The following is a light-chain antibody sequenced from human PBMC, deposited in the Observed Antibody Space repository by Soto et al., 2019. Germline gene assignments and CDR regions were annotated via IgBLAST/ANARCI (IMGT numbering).Light chain of an antibody. J-gene: IGKJ5*01. CDR1: QTVLYSSNNKNY. CDR3: QQYFGTPIT. Sequence: DIVMTQSPDSLAVSLGERATINCKSSQTVLYSSNNKNYLAWYQQKPGQPPKLLIYWASTRESGVPDRFSGSGSGTDFTLTVSSPQPEDVAVYYCQQYFGTPITFGQGTRLEIK. V-gene: IGKV4-1*01. CDR2: WAS.